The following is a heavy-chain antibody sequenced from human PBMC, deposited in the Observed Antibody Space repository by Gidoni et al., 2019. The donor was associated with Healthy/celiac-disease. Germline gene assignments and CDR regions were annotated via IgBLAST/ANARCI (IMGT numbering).Heavy chain of an antibody. CDR2: IYWNDDK. J-gene: IGHJ5*02. D-gene: IGHD3-10*01. V-gene: IGHV2-5*01. Sequence: QITLKESGPTLVKPTQTRTLTCTFSGFSPSTSGVGVGWIRQPPGKALEWLALIYWNDDKRYSPSLKSMLTITNDTSKNQVVLTITNMDPVDTATYYCADSRVGYYFGSDPDGNWFDPWGQGTLVTVSS. CDR1: GFSPSTSGVG. CDR3: ADSRVGYYFGSDPDGNWFDP.